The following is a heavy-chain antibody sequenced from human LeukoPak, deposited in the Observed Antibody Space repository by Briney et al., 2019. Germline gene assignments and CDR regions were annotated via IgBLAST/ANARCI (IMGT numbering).Heavy chain of an antibody. CDR2: IYINAGTT. J-gene: IGHJ4*02. CDR1: GFIVSSNH. CDR3: ARDGSNFYFDY. D-gene: IGHD5-24*01. Sequence: PGGSLRLSCAASGFIVSSNHMNWVRQTPGKGLEWVSIIYINAGTTHYADSVKGRFIISRDNSENTVYLQMNNPRADDSAVYYCARDGSNFYFDYWGQGALVTVSS. V-gene: IGHV3-66*01.